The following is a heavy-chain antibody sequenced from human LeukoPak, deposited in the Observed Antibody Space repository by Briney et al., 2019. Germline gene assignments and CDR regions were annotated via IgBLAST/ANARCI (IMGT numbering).Heavy chain of an antibody. V-gene: IGHV1-69*13. J-gene: IGHJ6*02. Sequence: SVKVSCKASGYTFTSYAMHWVRQAPGQGLEWMGGIIPIFGTANYAQKFQGRVTITADESTSTAYMELSSLRSEDTAVYYCARDVVVVPAAQYYYYGMDVWGQGTTVTVSS. CDR1: GYTFTSYA. D-gene: IGHD2-2*01. CDR2: IIPIFGTA. CDR3: ARDVVVVPAAQYYYYGMDV.